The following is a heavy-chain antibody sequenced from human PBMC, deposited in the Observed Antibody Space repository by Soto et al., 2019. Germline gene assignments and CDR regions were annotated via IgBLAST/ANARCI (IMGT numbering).Heavy chain of an antibody. CDR2: IHYSGST. J-gene: IGHJ4*02. Sequence: QVQLQESGPGLVKPSQTLSLTCTVSGGSISSGDYYWSWIRQPPGKGLEWIGYIHYSGSTYYNPSLKSRVTISVDLTKSQYSLNLSSVTAADTAVYYCGSDSDVSGYWGQGTLVTVSS. CDR1: GGSISSGDYY. CDR3: GSDSDVSGY. V-gene: IGHV4-30-4*01. D-gene: IGHD6-19*01.